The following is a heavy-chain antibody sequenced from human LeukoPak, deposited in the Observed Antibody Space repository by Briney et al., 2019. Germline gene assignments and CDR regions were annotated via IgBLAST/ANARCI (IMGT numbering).Heavy chain of an antibody. J-gene: IGHJ4*02. D-gene: IGHD3-10*01. V-gene: IGHV1-2*04. Sequence: GASVKVSCKASGYTFTGYYMHWVRQAPGQGLEWMGWINPNSGGTNYAQKFQGWVTMTRDTSISTAYMELSRLRSDDTAVYYCARDPSYGSGSYTFDYWGQGTLVTVPS. CDR2: INPNSGGT. CDR1: GYTFTGYY. CDR3: ARDPSYGSGSYTFDY.